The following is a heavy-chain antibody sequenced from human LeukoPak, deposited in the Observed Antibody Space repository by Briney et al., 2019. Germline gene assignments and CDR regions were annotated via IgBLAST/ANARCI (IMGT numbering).Heavy chain of an antibody. CDR3: VKPARGSGIQNGFDY. V-gene: IGHV3-7*02. CDR1: GFTFTDSW. D-gene: IGHD3-10*01. J-gene: IGHJ4*02. Sequence: GGSLRLSCEASGFTFTDSWMSWVRQAPGKGLEWVANIRQDGSEKYYVDSVQGRFTISRDNSANTLYLQMSSLRPEDTAVYYCVKPARGSGIQNGFDYWGQGTLVTVSS. CDR2: IRQDGSEK.